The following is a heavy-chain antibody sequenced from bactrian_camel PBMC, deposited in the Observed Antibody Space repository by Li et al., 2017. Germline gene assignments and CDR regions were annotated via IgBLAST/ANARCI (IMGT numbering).Heavy chain of an antibody. D-gene: IGHD1*01. CDR2: INRGGGT. Sequence: VQLVESGGGSVQAGGSLTLSCTPSNDIYSSDCMGWFRQAPGDMCELVSTINRGGGTYYANSVKGRFTISVDNAKDTLYLQMNSLKPEDTAMYYCAADRTIIGTIVAGLVPTFGHRGQGTQVTVS. CDR3: AADRTIIGTIVAGLVPTFGH. CDR1: NDIYSSDC. V-gene: IGHV3S53*01. J-gene: IGHJ6*01.